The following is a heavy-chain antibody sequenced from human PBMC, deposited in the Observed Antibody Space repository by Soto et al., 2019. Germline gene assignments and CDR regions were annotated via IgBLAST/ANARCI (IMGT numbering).Heavy chain of an antibody. CDR3: ARDTETLGPRANDALDI. Sequence: QAQLVQSGAEMKKPGASVKVSCKATGYTFSAYTMNWVRQAPGQSLEWMGWINAGSGNTKYSQNLQGRVSITRDTSASTVYMELTCLTSEDTAVYYCARDTETLGPRANDALDIWGQGTMVTVSS. J-gene: IGHJ3*02. V-gene: IGHV1-3*01. CDR2: INAGSGNT. D-gene: IGHD3-3*02. CDR1: GYTFSAYT.